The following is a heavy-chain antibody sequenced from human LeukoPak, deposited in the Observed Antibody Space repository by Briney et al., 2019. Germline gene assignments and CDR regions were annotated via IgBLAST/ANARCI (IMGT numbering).Heavy chain of an antibody. CDR1: GGTFSSYA. J-gene: IGHJ6*04. Sequence: SVKVSCKASGGTFSSYAISWVRQAPGQGLEWMGGIIPIFGTANYAQKFQGRVTITADKSTSTAYMELSSLRSEDTAVYYCAGGSGSYSVGYYDYYGMDVWGKGTTVTVSS. CDR2: IIPIFGTA. D-gene: IGHD3-10*01. CDR3: AGGSGSYSVGYYDYYGMDV. V-gene: IGHV1-69*06.